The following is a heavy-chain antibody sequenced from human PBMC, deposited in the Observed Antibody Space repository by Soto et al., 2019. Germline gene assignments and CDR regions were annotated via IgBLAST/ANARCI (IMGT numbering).Heavy chain of an antibody. CDR3: ARGGYYDSSGYHRYYFDY. Sequence: QVQLQQWGAGLLKPSETLSLTCAVYGGSFSGYYWSWIRQPPGKGLEWIGEINHSGSTNYNPSLKSRVTISVDTSKNQFSLKLSSVTAADTAVYYCARGGYYDSSGYHRYYFDYWGQGTLVTVSS. J-gene: IGHJ4*02. V-gene: IGHV4-34*01. CDR1: GGSFSGYY. D-gene: IGHD3-22*01. CDR2: INHSGST.